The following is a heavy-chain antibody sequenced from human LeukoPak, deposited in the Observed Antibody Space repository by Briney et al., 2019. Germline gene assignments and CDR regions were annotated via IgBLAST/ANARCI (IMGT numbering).Heavy chain of an antibody. V-gene: IGHV3-43*02. CDR2: ISGDGGST. D-gene: IGHD5-12*01. J-gene: IGHJ4*02. Sequence: GGSLRLSCAASGFTFDDYVMQCVRQAPGKGVEWVSLISGDGGSTYYADSVKGRFTIPRDNSKNSLYLQMNSLRTEDTALYYCAKPNSGYDHFDYWGQGTLVTVSS. CDR1: GFTFDDYV. CDR3: AKPNSGYDHFDY.